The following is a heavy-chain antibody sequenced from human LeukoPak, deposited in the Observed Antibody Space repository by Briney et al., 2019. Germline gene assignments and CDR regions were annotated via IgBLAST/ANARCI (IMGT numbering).Heavy chain of an antibody. CDR2: VFHTGNT. Sequence: KPSETLSLTCTVSGGSTTDHYWTWIRQPPGKGLEWIGFVFHTGNTDYNPSLKSRVTISLGTSKNKFFLILSSVTAADTAVYYCARDVRAGDGYNYDYWGQGTLVTVSS. CDR1: GGSTTDHY. V-gene: IGHV4-59*11. D-gene: IGHD5-24*01. CDR3: ARDVRAGDGYNYDY. J-gene: IGHJ4*02.